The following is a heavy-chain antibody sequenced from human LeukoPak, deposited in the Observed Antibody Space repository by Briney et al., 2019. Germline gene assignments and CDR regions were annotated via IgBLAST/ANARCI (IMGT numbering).Heavy chain of an antibody. CDR1: GFSVGDYG. J-gene: IGHJ4*02. V-gene: IGHV3-20*04. D-gene: IGHD1/OR15-1a*01. Sequence: GGSLRLSCEVSGFSVGDYGMSWVRQTPGKGLEWVAALSRDGRGTIYRDSVKGRFTISRDNARNSLYLQMNSLRAEDTAVYYCARSNNRDYWGQGTLVTVSS. CDR2: LSRDGRGT. CDR3: ARSNNRDY.